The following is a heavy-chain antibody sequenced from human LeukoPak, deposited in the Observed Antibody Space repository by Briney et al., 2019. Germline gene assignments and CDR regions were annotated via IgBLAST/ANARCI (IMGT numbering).Heavy chain of an antibody. CDR2: IYWNDDK. CDR1: GFSLSTSGVG. D-gene: IGHD5-18*01. J-gene: IGHJ5*02. CDR3: ARSLWIQHWFDP. Sequence: SGPTLVKPTQTLTLACTFSGFSLSTSGVGVGWIRQPPGKALEWLALIYWNDDKRYSPSLKSRLTITKDTSKNQVVLTMTNMDPVDTATYYCARSLWIQHWFDPWGQGTLVTVSS. V-gene: IGHV2-5*01.